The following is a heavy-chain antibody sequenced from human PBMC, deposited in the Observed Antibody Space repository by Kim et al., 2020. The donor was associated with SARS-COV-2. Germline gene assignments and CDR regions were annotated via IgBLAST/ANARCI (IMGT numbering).Heavy chain of an antibody. CDR3: ARDQLLWFGELLPLDY. J-gene: IGHJ4*02. CDR2: ISAYTGNT. Sequence: ASVKVSCKASGYTFTSYGISWVRQAPGQGLEWMGWISAYTGNTNYAQKLQGRVTMTTDTSTSTAYMELRSLRSDDTAVYYCARDQLLWFGELLPLDYWGQGTLVTVSS. V-gene: IGHV1-18*04. D-gene: IGHD3-10*01. CDR1: GYTFTSYG.